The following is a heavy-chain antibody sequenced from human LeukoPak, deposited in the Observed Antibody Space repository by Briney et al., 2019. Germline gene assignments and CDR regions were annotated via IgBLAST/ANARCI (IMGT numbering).Heavy chain of an antibody. CDR3: VRSSRWQLAFDY. J-gene: IGHJ4*02. V-gene: IGHV4-59*01. Sequence: PSETLSLTCTVSGGSICSYYWSWVRQPPGKGLEWIGYNYYSGSTNYNPSLKSRVTISVDTSKNQFSLKLSSVTAADTAVYYCVRSSRWQLAFDYWGQGTLVTVSS. D-gene: IGHD6-13*01. CDR2: NYYSGST. CDR1: GGSICSYY.